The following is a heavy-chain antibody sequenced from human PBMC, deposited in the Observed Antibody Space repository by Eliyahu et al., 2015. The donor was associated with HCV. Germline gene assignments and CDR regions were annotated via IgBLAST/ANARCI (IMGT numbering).Heavy chain of an antibody. V-gene: IGHV5-51*01. CDR2: IYPGDSDI. CDR1: GYTFNSYW. D-gene: IGHD6-13*01. CDR3: ARHISSTIYPDY. Sequence: VQLVQSGAEVKKPGESLKISCKGSGYTFNSYWIGWVRQMPGKGLEWXGIIYPGDSDIRYSPSFQGQVTISADKSTSTAYLQWTSPKASDTAMYYCARHISSTIYPDYWGQGTLVTVSS. J-gene: IGHJ4*02.